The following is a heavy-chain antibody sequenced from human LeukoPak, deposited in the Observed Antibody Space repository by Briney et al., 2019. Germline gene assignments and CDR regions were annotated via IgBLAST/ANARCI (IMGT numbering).Heavy chain of an antibody. CDR3: ARGPDSSGYYDPFDY. V-gene: IGHV4-39*01. Sequence: PSETLSLTCTVSGGSISSSSYYWGWIRQPPGKGLEWIGSIYYSGSTYYNPSLKSRVTISVDTSKNQFSLKLSSVTAADTAVYYCARGPDSSGYYDPFDYWGQGTLVTVSS. CDR1: GGSISSSSYY. D-gene: IGHD3-22*01. CDR2: IYYSGST. J-gene: IGHJ4*02.